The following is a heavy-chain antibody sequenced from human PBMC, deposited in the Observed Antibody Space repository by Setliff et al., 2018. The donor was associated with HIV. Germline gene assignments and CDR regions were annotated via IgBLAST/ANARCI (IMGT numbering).Heavy chain of an antibody. CDR1: GDSISSGGYY. D-gene: IGHD2-21*02. V-gene: IGHV4-31*03. Sequence: SETLSLTCTVSGDSISSGGYYWSWVRQHPGKGPEWIAHIYHNGNTYYNPSLKSRLTMSIDTSKNQFSLGLSSVTAADTAVYYCARAVCGGDCYSRLNWFDPWGQGTLVTVSS. CDR2: IYHNGNT. J-gene: IGHJ5*02. CDR3: ARAVCGGDCYSRLNWFDP.